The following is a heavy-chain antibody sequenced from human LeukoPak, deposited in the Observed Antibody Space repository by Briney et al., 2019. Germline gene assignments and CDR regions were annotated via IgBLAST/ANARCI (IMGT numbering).Heavy chain of an antibody. CDR3: ARGSYGSSWRDMDV. Sequence: GGSLRLSCAASGFTFSNYAMHWVRQAPGKGLEYVSAISSNGGSTYYANSVKARFTISRDNSKNTLYLQMGSLRAEGTAVYYCARGSYGSSWRDMDVWGKGTTVTISS. CDR1: GFTFSNYA. D-gene: IGHD6-13*01. J-gene: IGHJ6*03. V-gene: IGHV3-64*01. CDR2: ISSNGGST.